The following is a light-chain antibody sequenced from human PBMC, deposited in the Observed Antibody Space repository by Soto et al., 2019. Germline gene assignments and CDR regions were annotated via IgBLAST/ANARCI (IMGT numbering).Light chain of an antibody. Sequence: QSALTQPASVSGSPGQSITISCTGTSSDVGVYDYVSWYQQRPGKAPKLLIYEVTNRPSGVSNRFAGSKSGNTASLTISGLQAEDEAEYYCTSFTTTRTFVFGTGTKLTVL. J-gene: IGLJ1*01. CDR3: TSFTTTRTFV. CDR1: SSDVGVYDY. CDR2: EVT. V-gene: IGLV2-14*01.